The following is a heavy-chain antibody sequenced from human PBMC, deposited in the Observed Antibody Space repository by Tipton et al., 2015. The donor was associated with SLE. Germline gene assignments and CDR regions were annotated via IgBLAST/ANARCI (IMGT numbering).Heavy chain of an antibody. D-gene: IGHD2/OR15-2a*01. V-gene: IGHV4-39*07. Sequence: TLSLTCTVSGGSISSSSYYWGWIRQPPGKGLEWIGSIYYSGSTYYNPSLKSRVTISVDTSKNQFSLKLSSVTAADTAVYYCARSFGQFDPWGQGTLVTVSS. CDR2: IYYSGST. CDR1: GGSISSSSYY. J-gene: IGHJ5*02. CDR3: ARSFGQFDP.